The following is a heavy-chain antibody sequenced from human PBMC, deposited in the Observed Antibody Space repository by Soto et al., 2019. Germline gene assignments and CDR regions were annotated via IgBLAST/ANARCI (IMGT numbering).Heavy chain of an antibody. Sequence: QVQLVESGGGVVQPGRSLRLSCAASGFTFSNYGMRWVRQPPGKGLEWVAVILNDGSNRYDAASVKDRFTISRDNSKNTLYLQMNSLRAEDTAVYYCARDDEYSGNGMDVWGQGTTVTVS. CDR1: GFTFSNYG. D-gene: IGHD3-10*01. CDR3: ARDDEYSGNGMDV. CDR2: ILNDGSNR. V-gene: IGHV3-33*01. J-gene: IGHJ6*02.